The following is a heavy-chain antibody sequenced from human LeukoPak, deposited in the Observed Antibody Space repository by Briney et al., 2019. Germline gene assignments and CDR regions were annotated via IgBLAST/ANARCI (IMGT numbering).Heavy chain of an antibody. CDR3: ARHRDSVAGFDS. Sequence: SETLSLTCAVYVGSFSGYYWSWIRQPPGKGLEWIGYMYYSGITNSSPSLKSRVTISLDTSKNQFSLRLRSVTAADTAVYYCARHRDSVAGFDSWAQGALVSVS. J-gene: IGHJ4*02. D-gene: IGHD3-16*01. V-gene: IGHV4-59*08. CDR2: MYYSGIT. CDR1: VGSFSGYY.